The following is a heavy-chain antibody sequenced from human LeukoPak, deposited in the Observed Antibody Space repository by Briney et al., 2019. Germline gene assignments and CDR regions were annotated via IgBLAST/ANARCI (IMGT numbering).Heavy chain of an antibody. J-gene: IGHJ4*02. CDR2: IYYSGST. CDR3: ARLMYNWNDAGFDY. Sequence: SETLSLTCTVSGDSISSYYWSWIRQPPGKGLEWIGSIYYSGSTYYNPSLKSRVTISVDTSKNQFSLKLSSVTAADTAVYYCARLMYNWNDAGFDYWGQGTLVTVSS. D-gene: IGHD1-20*01. V-gene: IGHV4-59*05. CDR1: GDSISSYY.